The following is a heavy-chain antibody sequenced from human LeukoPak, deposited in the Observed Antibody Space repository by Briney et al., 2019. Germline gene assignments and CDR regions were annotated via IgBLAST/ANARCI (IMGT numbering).Heavy chain of an antibody. D-gene: IGHD3-22*01. J-gene: IGHJ6*02. V-gene: IGHV1-3*01. CDR1: GYTFTRYT. CDR3: ARDNVPYYYDSRPPSYYYYGMDV. Sequence: GASVKVSCKASGYTFTRYTMHWVRQAPGQRLEWMGWVNAGNGDTEYSQKFQGRITITRDTSADTVYMELSSLRSEDTAVYYCARDNVPYYYDSRPPSYYYYGMDVWGQGTTVTVSS. CDR2: VNAGNGDT.